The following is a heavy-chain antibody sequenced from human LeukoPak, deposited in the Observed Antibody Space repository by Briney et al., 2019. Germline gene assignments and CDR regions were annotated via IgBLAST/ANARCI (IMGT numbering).Heavy chain of an antibody. CDR3: ARVSGGRRPFDY. Sequence: GGSLRLSCAASGFTFSSYAMHWVRQAPGRGVEWVVVISYDGSNKYYSDSVRGLFTISRDNSKNTLYLQMNSLRAEDTAVYYCARVSGGRRPFDYWGQGTLVTVSS. V-gene: IGHV3-30*04. J-gene: IGHJ4*02. CDR1: GFTFSSYA. CDR2: ISYDGSNK. D-gene: IGHD1-26*01.